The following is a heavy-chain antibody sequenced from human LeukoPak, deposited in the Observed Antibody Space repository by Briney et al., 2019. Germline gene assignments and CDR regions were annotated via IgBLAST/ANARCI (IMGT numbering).Heavy chain of an antibody. CDR2: IYYSGST. Sequence: SETLSLTCTVSGGSISSYYWSWIRQPPAPGLEWIGYIYYSGSTNYNPSLKSRVTISVDTSKNQFSLKLSSVTAADTAVYYCARDRYGAVDYWGQGTLVTVSS. CDR3: ARDRYGAVDY. D-gene: IGHD6-19*01. V-gene: IGHV4-59*01. J-gene: IGHJ4*02. CDR1: GGSISSYY.